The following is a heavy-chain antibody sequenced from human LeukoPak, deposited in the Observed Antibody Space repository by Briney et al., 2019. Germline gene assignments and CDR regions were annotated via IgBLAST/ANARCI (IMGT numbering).Heavy chain of an antibody. Sequence: GASVKVSCKVSGYSLTELSMHWVRQAPGKGLEWMGGFDPEDGETSYAQKFQGRVTMTEDTSTDTAYMELSSLRSEDTAVYYCATTYYYGSGSYFNWGQGTLVTVSS. D-gene: IGHD3-10*01. J-gene: IGHJ4*02. CDR1: GYSLTELS. V-gene: IGHV1-24*01. CDR3: ATTYYYGSGSYFN. CDR2: FDPEDGET.